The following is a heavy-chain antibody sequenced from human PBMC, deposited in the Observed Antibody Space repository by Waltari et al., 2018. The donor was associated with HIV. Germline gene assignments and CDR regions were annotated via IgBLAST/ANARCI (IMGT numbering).Heavy chain of an antibody. Sequence: VQLVESGGGVVQPGTSLRLSCAASGFPFTAGGTHWVRQAPGKGLEWVAVISYDGSNKYYADSVRGRFTISRDNSKNTLYLQMNSLRAEDTAVYYCAKPYSSSYSSWFDHWGQGTLVTVSS. CDR2: ISYDGSNK. V-gene: IGHV3-30*18. J-gene: IGHJ5*02. CDR1: GFPFTAGG. D-gene: IGHD6-6*01. CDR3: AKPYSSSYSSWFDH.